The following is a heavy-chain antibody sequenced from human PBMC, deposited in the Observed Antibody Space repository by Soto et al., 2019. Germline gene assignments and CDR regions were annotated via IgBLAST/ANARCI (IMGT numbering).Heavy chain of an antibody. J-gene: IGHJ4*02. D-gene: IGHD3-10*01. CDR3: ARIETLTYHNTMGTDIDF. CDR2: VIPVFNAA. CDR1: GGTFGSHT. V-gene: IGHV1-69*06. Sequence: QVQLVQSGAEVKKPGSSVRVSCKVAGGTFGSHTFTWVRQAPGQGLQWMGEVIPVFNAANYAQRFQDSVTITEDRSANTADLVLSRLTYAYTATYYCARIETLTYHNTMGTDIDFWGQGALVIVSS.